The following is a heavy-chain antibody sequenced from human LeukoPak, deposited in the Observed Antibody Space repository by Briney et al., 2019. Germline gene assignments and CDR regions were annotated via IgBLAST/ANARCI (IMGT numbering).Heavy chain of an antibody. CDR1: GGTFSSYA. CDR2: IIPIFDTT. Sequence: GASVKVSCKASGGTFSSYAISWVRQAPGQGLEWMGGIIPIFDTTNYAQKFQGRVTITADESTSTAYMELSSLRSEDTAVYYCARGPFYYDSSGYYPNYYYYYMDVWGKGTTVTVSS. V-gene: IGHV1-69*13. D-gene: IGHD3-22*01. J-gene: IGHJ6*03. CDR3: ARGPFYYDSSGYYPNYYYYYMDV.